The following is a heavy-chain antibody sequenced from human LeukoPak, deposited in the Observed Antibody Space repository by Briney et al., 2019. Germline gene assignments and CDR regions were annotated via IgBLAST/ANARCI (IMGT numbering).Heavy chain of an antibody. Sequence: GGSLRLSCAASGFTFSNAWMSWVRQAPGKGLEWVGRIKSKTDGGTTDYAAPVKGRFTISRDDSKNTLYLQMNSLKTEDTAVYYCARDRCTNGVCYLFHYYYYMDVWGKGTTVTVSS. D-gene: IGHD2-8*01. CDR3: ARDRCTNGVCYLFHYYYYMDV. CDR2: IKSKTDGGTT. CDR1: GFTFSNAW. J-gene: IGHJ6*03. V-gene: IGHV3-15*01.